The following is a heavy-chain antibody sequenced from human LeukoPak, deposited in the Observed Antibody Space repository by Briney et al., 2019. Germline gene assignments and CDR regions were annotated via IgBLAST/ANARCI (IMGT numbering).Heavy chain of an antibody. CDR1: GYTFTSYH. D-gene: IGHD2-8*01. CDR3: ARDYVDDIPMIKDY. CDR2: INLSGGST. Sequence: ASVKVSCKASGYTFTSYHMHWVRQAPGQGLEWMGKINLSGGSTTYAQKFQGRVTVTRDTSTSTVYMELSSLRSEDTAVYYCARDYVDDIPMIKDYWGQGTLVTVSS. J-gene: IGHJ4*02. V-gene: IGHV1-46*01.